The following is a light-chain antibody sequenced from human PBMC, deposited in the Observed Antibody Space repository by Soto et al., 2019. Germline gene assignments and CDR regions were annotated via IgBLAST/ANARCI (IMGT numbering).Light chain of an antibody. CDR2: GAS. V-gene: IGKV3D-7*01. Sequence: GMTQSPATLSLSPGERATLSCRASQSVSSGYLSWYQQKPGQAPRLLIYGASTRATGIPARFSGSGSGTDFTLTISSLQPEDFATYYCQQSYSTPWTFGQGTKVDIK. J-gene: IGKJ1*01. CDR1: QSVSSGY. CDR3: QQSYSTPWT.